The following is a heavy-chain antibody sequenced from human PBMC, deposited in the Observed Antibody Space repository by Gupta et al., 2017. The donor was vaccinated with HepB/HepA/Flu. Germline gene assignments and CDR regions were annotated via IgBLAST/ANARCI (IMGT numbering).Heavy chain of an antibody. Sequence: QAQLVQSGAEVKKPGASVKVSCKASGYTISYYYIHWLGQAPGRGLELMGCINPNSGDTVYAQKFQGGVLLTRDTSTSTFYMDLSRLRSDDTAVYFCARDVLDSQGVAFDVWGQGTRVVVS. CDR2: INPNSGDT. D-gene: IGHD2-8*02. CDR3: ARDVLDSQGVAFDV. V-gene: IGHV1-2*02. J-gene: IGHJ3*01. CDR1: GYTISYYY.